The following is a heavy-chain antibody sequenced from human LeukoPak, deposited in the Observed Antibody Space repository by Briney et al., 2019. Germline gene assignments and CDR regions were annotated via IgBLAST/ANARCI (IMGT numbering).Heavy chain of an antibody. V-gene: IGHV3-66*01. Sequence: PGGSLRLSCAASGFTVSSNYMSWVRQAPGKGLEWVSVIYSGGSTYYADSVKGRFTISRDNSKNTLYLQMNSLRAEDTAVYYCARGIAAAGYNWFDPWGQGTLVTVPS. J-gene: IGHJ5*02. D-gene: IGHD6-13*01. CDR3: ARGIAAAGYNWFDP. CDR2: IYSGGST. CDR1: GFTVSSNY.